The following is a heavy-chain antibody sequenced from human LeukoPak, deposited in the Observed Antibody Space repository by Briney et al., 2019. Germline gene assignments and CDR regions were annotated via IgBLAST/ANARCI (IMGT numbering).Heavy chain of an antibody. Sequence: GGSLRLSCAASGFTFSNAWMSWVRQAPGKGLERVGRIKSKTDGGTTDYAAPVKGRFTISRDDSKNTLYLQMNSLKTEDTAVYYCTTEYPPTYYSSGAKYYFDYWGQGTLVTVSS. CDR1: GFTFSNAW. CDR2: IKSKTDGGTT. D-gene: IGHD6-19*01. J-gene: IGHJ4*02. CDR3: TTEYPPTYYSSGAKYYFDY. V-gene: IGHV3-15*01.